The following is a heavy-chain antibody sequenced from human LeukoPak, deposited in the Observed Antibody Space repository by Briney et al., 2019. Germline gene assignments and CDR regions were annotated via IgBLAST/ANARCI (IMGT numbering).Heavy chain of an antibody. CDR2: IIPIFGTA. CDR3: ARDSHSSGWTGDY. Sequence: SVKVSCKASGGTFSSYAISWVRRAPGQGLEWMGGIIPIFGTANYAQKFQGRVTITADESTSTAYMELSSLRSEDTAVYYCARDSHSSGWTGDYWGQGTLVTVSS. V-gene: IGHV1-69*13. CDR1: GGTFSSYA. J-gene: IGHJ4*02. D-gene: IGHD6-19*01.